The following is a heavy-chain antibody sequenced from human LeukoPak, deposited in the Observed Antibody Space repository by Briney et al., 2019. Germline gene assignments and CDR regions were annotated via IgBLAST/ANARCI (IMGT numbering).Heavy chain of an antibody. CDR3: ARSWYSSSWYDYYYYYMDV. CDR2: IIPIFGTA. J-gene: IGHJ6*03. Sequence: ASVKVTCKASGGTFSIYAISWVGQSPGQGLEWMGGIIPIFGTANYAQKFQSRVTITADKSTSTAYMELSSLRSEDTAVYYCARSWYSSSWYDYYYYYMDVWGKGTTVTVSS. V-gene: IGHV1-69*06. D-gene: IGHD6-13*01. CDR1: GGTFSIYA.